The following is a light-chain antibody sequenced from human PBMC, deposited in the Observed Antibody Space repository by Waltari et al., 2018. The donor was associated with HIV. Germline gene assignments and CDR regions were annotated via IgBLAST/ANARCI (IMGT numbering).Light chain of an antibody. V-gene: IGKV1-39*01. CDR3: QQSYGTPLT. Sequence: DIRMTQSPSSLSASIGDRVTITCRASQTISNSLNWYQQTPGQAPKLLIYTASRLQSGVPSRFMGSSSGTDFTLTISSLQPDDFATYYCQQSYGTPLTFGGGTRVELK. CDR2: TAS. J-gene: IGKJ4*01. CDR1: QTISNS.